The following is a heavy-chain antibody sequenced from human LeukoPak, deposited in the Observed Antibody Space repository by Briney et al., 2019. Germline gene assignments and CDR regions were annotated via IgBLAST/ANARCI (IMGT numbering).Heavy chain of an antibody. Sequence: GGSLRLSCAASGFTFSSYGMHWVRQAPGKGLEWVAFIRYDGSNKYFADFVKDRFTISRDNSKNTLYLQMNSLRAEDTAVYYCAKDGGMNWADWYFALWGRGTPVTVSS. CDR3: AKDGGMNWADWYFAL. V-gene: IGHV3-30*02. CDR1: GFTFSSYG. CDR2: IRYDGSNK. J-gene: IGHJ2*01. D-gene: IGHD3-16*01.